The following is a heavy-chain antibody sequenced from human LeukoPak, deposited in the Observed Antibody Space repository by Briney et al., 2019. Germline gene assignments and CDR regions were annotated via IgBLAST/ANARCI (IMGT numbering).Heavy chain of an antibody. CDR3: ASPSYYYGSGSKPWDY. CDR1: GFTFSSYA. V-gene: IGHV3-23*01. CDR2: ISGSGGST. D-gene: IGHD3-10*01. Sequence: GGSLRLSCAASGFTFSSYAMSWARQAPGKGLEWVSAISGSGGSTYYADSVKGRFTISRDNSKNTLYLQMNSLGAEDTAVYYCASPSYYYGSGSKPWDYWGQGTLVTVSS. J-gene: IGHJ4*02.